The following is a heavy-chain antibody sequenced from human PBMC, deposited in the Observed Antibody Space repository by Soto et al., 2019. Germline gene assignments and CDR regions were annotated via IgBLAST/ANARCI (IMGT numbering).Heavy chain of an antibody. V-gene: IGHV4-4*02. CDR2: IYHSGST. CDR1: GGSISSSYW. CDR3: VTSLNYDFWSDGGSHYYFDC. D-gene: IGHD3-3*01. Sequence: PSETLSLTCAVSGGSISSSYWWNWVRQPPGKGLEWIGKIYHSGSTNYNPSLKNRVTISVDKSNNQFSLRLSSVTAADTAVYFCVTSLNYDFWSDGGSHYYFDCWGQGNLVPVSS. J-gene: IGHJ4*02.